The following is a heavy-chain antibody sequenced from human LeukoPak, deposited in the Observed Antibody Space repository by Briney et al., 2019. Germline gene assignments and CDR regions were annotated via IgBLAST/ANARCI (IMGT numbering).Heavy chain of an antibody. CDR3: ARDRGDYTFDY. Sequence: SETLSLTCTVSGDSISSGNYYWGWFRQPPEKGLEWVGNIYSSGTTYYNPFLRSQVTMSVDTSKNQFSLKVTSVTAADTAVYYCARDRGDYTFDYWGQGTLVTVSS. V-gene: IGHV4-39*07. CDR1: GDSISSGNYY. J-gene: IGHJ4*01. D-gene: IGHD4-17*01. CDR2: IYSSGTT.